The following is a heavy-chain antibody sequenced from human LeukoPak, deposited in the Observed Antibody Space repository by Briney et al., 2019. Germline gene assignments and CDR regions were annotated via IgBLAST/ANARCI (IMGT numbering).Heavy chain of an antibody. CDR1: GFTFSSYG. J-gene: IGHJ4*02. CDR3: AKQLRIQLWGYFDY. CDR2: ISYDGSNK. Sequence: GGSLRLSCAASGFTFSSYGMHWVRQAPGKELEWVAVISYDGSNKYYADSVKGRFTISRDNSKNTLYLQMNSLRAEDTAVYYCAKQLRIQLWGYFDYWGQGTLVTVSS. V-gene: IGHV3-30*18. D-gene: IGHD5-18*01.